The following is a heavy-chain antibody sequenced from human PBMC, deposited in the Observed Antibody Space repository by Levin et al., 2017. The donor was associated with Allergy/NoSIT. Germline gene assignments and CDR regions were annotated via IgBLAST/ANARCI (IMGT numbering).Heavy chain of an antibody. Sequence: SETLSLTCAVYGGSFSGYYWSWIRQPPGKGLEWIGEINHSGSTNYNPSLKSRVTISVDTSKNQFSLKLSSVTAADTAVYYCASPTTVTPRHGAFDIWGQGTMVTVSS. J-gene: IGHJ3*02. D-gene: IGHD4-17*01. CDR1: GGSFSGYY. CDR3: ASPTTVTPRHGAFDI. CDR2: INHSGST. V-gene: IGHV4-34*01.